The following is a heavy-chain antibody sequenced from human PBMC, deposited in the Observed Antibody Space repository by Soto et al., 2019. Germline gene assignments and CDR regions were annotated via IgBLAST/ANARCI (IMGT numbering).Heavy chain of an antibody. V-gene: IGHV3-23*01. CDR2: MSGSGGNI. D-gene: IGHD2-8*02. CDR1: GFTFXNYA. CDR3: VKDPVSGGSGGAYFDY. J-gene: IGHJ4*02. Sequence: EVQLLESGGGLVQPGGXLXLSCAXSGFTFXNYAMTWVRQAPGKGLEWVSLMSGSGGNIVYADSVRGRFTISRDNSKNTLYLQMNSLRLEDTAVYYCVKDPVSGGSGGAYFDYWGQGTLVTVSS.